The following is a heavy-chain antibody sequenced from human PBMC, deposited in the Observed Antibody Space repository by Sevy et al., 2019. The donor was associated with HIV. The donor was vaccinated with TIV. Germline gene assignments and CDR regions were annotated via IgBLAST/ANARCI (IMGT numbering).Heavy chain of an antibody. CDR3: AGHVLGFLEWTRRVFWFDP. CDR1: GGSISSSSYY. CDR2: IYYSGST. V-gene: IGHV4-39*01. D-gene: IGHD3-3*01. J-gene: IGHJ5*02. Sequence: SETLSLTCTVSGGSISSSSYYWGWIRQPPGKGLEWIGSIYYSGSTYYNPSLKSRVTISVDTSKNQFSLKLSSVTAADEAVVYCAGHVLGFLEWTRRVFWFDPWGQGTLVTVSS.